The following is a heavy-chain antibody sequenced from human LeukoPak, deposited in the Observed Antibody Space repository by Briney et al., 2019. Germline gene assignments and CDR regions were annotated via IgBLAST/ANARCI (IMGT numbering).Heavy chain of an antibody. D-gene: IGHD6-6*01. V-gene: IGHV4-39*07. CDR3: ARTSLYSSSLGDFDY. Sequence: SETLSLTCTVSGVSISSSSYYWGWIPQPPGKGQEWNGRIYYSGSTHYNLSLKPRVTISVDTSKNPFSLKLSSVTAADTAVYYCARTSLYSSSLGDFDYWGQGTLVTVSS. CDR2: IYYSGST. CDR1: GVSISSSSYY. J-gene: IGHJ4*02.